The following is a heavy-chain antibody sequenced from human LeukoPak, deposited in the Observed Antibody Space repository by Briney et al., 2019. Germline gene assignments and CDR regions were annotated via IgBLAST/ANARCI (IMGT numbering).Heavy chain of an antibody. Sequence: SETLSLTRAVYGGSFSGYYWSWIRQPPGKGLEWIGEINHSGSTNYNPSLKSRVTISVDTSKNQFSLKLSSVTAADTAVYYCASRYGVGYKVWGQGTMVTVSS. CDR2: INHSGST. V-gene: IGHV4-34*01. CDR3: ASRYGVGYKV. CDR1: GGSFSGYY. D-gene: IGHD5-24*01. J-gene: IGHJ3*01.